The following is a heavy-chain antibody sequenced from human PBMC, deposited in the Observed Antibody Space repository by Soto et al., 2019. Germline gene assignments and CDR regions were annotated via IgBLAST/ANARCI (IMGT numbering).Heavy chain of an antibody. CDR1: GGSISSTSYY. D-gene: IGHD1-26*01. CDR3: ARRYGGNFDY. V-gene: IGHV4-39*07. Sequence: SETLSLTCTVSGGSISSTSYYWGWIRQPPGKGLEWIGSIYYSGSTYYNPSLKSRVTISVDTSKNQFSLKLSSVTAADTAVYYCARRYGGNFDYWGQGTLVTVSS. CDR2: IYYSGST. J-gene: IGHJ4*02.